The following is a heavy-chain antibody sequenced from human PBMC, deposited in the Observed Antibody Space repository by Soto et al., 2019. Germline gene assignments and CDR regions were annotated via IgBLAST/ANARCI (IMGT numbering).Heavy chain of an antibody. D-gene: IGHD3-10*01. CDR2: IYPGDSDT. CDR3: ASVTSNSYYYMDV. J-gene: IGHJ6*03. CDR1: GYSFTNYW. V-gene: IGHV5-51*01. Sequence: PGESLKISCKGSGYSFTNYWIAWVRQMPGKGLEWMGIIYPGDSDTRYSPSFQGQVTISADKSISTAYLQWSSLKASDTAMYYCASVTSNSYYYMDVWGKGTTVTVSS.